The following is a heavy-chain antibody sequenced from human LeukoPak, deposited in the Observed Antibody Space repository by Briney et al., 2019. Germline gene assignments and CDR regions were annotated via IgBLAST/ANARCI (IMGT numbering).Heavy chain of an antibody. J-gene: IGHJ4*02. D-gene: IGHD1-26*01. CDR3: AKAVGGSYIRFDY. V-gene: IGHV3-23*01. Sequence: GGSLRLSCAASGFTFNSFAMSWVRQAPGRGLEWVSAIDSSGGSAYYADSVKGRFTISRDKSKNTLYVKMNSLRAEDTAVYYCAKAVGGSYIRFDYWGQGTLVTVSS. CDR2: IDSSGGSA. CDR1: GFTFNSFA.